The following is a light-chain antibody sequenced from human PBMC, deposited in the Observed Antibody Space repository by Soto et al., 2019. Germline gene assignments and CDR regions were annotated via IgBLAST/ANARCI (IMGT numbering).Light chain of an antibody. J-gene: IGKJ2*01. CDR3: REHTHWPPTHT. V-gene: IGKV3-11*01. CDR2: DAS. CDR1: QSIATF. Sequence: EIVLTQSPATLSLSPGERATLSCRASQSIATFLTWYQQKPGQPSRLLIYDASKRATGIPARFSGSESGTDFSLTISSLEPDDFAIYYCREHTHWPPTHTFGPGTKLEIK.